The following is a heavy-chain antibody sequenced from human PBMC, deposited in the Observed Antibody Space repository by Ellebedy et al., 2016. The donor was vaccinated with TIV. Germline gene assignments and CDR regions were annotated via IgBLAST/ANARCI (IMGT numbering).Heavy chain of an antibody. Sequence: ASVKVSCKASGGTFSSYAISWVRQAPGQGLEWMGRIIPIFGIANYTQKFQGRVTIIADKSTSTAYMELSSLRSEDTAVYYCANTAMAVDYYYGMDVWGQGTTVTVSS. CDR2: IIPIFGIA. CDR3: ANTAMAVDYYYGMDV. V-gene: IGHV1-69*04. D-gene: IGHD5-18*01. CDR1: GGTFSSYA. J-gene: IGHJ6*02.